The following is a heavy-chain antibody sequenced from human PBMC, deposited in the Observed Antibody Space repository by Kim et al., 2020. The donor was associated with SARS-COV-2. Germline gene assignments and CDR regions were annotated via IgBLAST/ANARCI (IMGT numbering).Heavy chain of an antibody. CDR2: ISYDGSNK. J-gene: IGHJ6*01. D-gene: IGHD1-7*01. CDR1: GFTFSSYA. CDR3: ARDRLELLFGYYYGMDV. V-gene: IGHV3-30*04. Sequence: GGSLRLSCAASGFTFSSYAMHWVRQAPGKGLEWVAVISYDGSNKYYADSVKGRFTISRDNSKNTLYLQMNSLRAEDTAVYYCARDRLELLFGYYYGMDV.